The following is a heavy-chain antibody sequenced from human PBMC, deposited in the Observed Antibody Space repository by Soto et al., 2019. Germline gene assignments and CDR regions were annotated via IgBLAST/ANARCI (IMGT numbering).Heavy chain of an antibody. CDR3: ARVGQGYCSSTRCYSRGSRNFDY. CDR1: GGSISSGGYY. J-gene: IGHJ4*02. V-gene: IGHV4-31*03. Sequence: SETLSLTCTVSGGSISSGGYYWSWIRQHPGKGLEWIGCIYYSGSTYYNPSLKSRVTISVDTSKNQFSLKLSSVTAADTAVYYCARVGQGYCSSTRCYSRGSRNFDYWGQGTLVTVSS. D-gene: IGHD2-2*02. CDR2: IYYSGST.